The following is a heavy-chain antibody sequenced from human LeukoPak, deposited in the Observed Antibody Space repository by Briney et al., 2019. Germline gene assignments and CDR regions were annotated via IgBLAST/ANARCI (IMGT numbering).Heavy chain of an antibody. CDR2: IGYDESNE. CDR3: ARVRWELHYYYYGMDV. D-gene: IGHD1-26*01. J-gene: IGHJ6*02. Sequence: GRSLRLSCAASGFTFNSYGMHWVRQAPGKGLEWVELIGYDESNEYYADSVKGRFTITRDNSKNTLYLQMNSLRAEDTAVYYCARVRWELHYYYYGMDVWGQGTTVTVS. CDR1: GFTFNSYG. V-gene: IGHV3-33*01.